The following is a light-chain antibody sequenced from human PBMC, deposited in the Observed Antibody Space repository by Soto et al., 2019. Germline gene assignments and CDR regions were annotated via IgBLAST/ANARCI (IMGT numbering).Light chain of an antibody. CDR1: QRVSSSY. CDR2: GAS. J-gene: IGKJ4*01. V-gene: IGKV3-20*01. Sequence: EIVLTQSPGTLSLSPGERATLSCRASQRVSSSYLAWYQQKPGQAPRLLLYGASSRATGIPDRFSGSGSGTDFIRTISRLEPEDFSVYYCQQYGSSLFGGGTKVEIE. CDR3: QQYGSSL.